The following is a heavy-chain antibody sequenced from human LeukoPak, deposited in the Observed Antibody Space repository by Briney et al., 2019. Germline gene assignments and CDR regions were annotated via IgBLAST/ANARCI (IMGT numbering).Heavy chain of an antibody. CDR3: ARDRGSIVGAHHYYYYMDV. D-gene: IGHD1-26*01. CDR1: GGTFSSYA. Sequence: SVKVSCKASGGTFSSYAISWVRQAPGQGLEWMGRIIPIFGTANYAQKFQGRVTITTDESTSTAYMELSSLRSEDTAVYYCARDRGSIVGAHHYYYYMDVWGKGTTVTVSS. V-gene: IGHV1-69*05. J-gene: IGHJ6*03. CDR2: IIPIFGTA.